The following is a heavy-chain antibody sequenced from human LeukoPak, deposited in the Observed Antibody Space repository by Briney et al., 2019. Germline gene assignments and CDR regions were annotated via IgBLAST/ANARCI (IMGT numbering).Heavy chain of an antibody. CDR1: GYTFTGYY. CDR3: ARDLLIGGSYSEVAFDI. V-gene: IGHV1-2*02. CDR2: INPNSGGT. D-gene: IGHD1-26*01. Sequence: ASVKVSCKASGYTFTGYYMHWVRQAPGQGLEWMGWINPNSGGTNYAQKFQGRVTMTRDTSISTAYMELSRLRSDDTAVYYCARDLLIGGSYSEVAFDIWDQGTMVTVSS. J-gene: IGHJ3*02.